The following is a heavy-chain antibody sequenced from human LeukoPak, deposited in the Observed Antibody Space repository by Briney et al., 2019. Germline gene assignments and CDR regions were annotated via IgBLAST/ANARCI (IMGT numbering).Heavy chain of an antibody. CDR2: IRHDESRT. V-gene: IGHV3-30*02. J-gene: IGHJ6*03. Sequence: GGSLRLSCAASGFIFSAYGMHWVRQAPGEGLEWVAYIRHDESRTFYADSVKGRFTISRDDSKNTLYLQMHILRAEDTALYYCAKPVIPSSHQETYYMDVWGKGTTVTVS. D-gene: IGHD2-21*01. CDR3: AKPVIPSSHQETYYMDV. CDR1: GFIFSAYG.